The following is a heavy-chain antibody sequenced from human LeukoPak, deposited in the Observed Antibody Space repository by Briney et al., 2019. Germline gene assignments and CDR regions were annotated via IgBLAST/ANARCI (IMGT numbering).Heavy chain of an antibody. CDR3: ARLGYCSSTSCYAGLSTWFDP. CDR1: GGSISSSSYY. D-gene: IGHD2-2*01. J-gene: IGHJ5*02. Sequence: SETLSLTCTVSGGSISSSSYYWGWIRQPPGKGLEWIGSIYYGGSTYYNPSLKSRVTISVDTSKNQFSLKLSSVTAADTAVYYCARLGYCSSTSCYAGLSTWFDPWGQGTLVTVSS. CDR2: IYYGGST. V-gene: IGHV4-39*07.